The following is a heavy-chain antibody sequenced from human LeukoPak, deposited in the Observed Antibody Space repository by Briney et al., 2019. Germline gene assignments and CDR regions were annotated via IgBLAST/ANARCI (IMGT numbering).Heavy chain of an antibody. V-gene: IGHV3-23*01. Sequence: GGSLTLSCAASGFTFSTYAASWVRQAPGKGLEWVSAITGSGGSTYYADSVKGRFTISRDNAKNSLYLQMNSLRAEDTAVYYCARDSIVVVPAAIAWGPNWFDPWGQGTLVTVSS. D-gene: IGHD2-2*01. CDR1: GFTFSTYA. CDR3: ARDSIVVVPAAIAWGPNWFDP. CDR2: ITGSGGST. J-gene: IGHJ5*02.